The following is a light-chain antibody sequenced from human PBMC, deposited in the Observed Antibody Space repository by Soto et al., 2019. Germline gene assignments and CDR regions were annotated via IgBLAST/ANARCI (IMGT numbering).Light chain of an antibody. CDR2: EVT. CDR1: SSDVGGHNF. V-gene: IGLV2-14*01. J-gene: IGLJ3*02. Sequence: QSALTQPASVSGSPGQSITISCTGTSSDVGGHNFVSWYQHHPGKAPKLMIYEVTHRPSGISDRFSGSKSGNTASLTISGLQAVDEADYYCNSYTSTFTWVFGGGTKVTVL. CDR3: NSYTSTFTWV.